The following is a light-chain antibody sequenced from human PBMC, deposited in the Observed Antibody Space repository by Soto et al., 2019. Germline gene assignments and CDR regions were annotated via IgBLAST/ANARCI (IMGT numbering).Light chain of an antibody. Sequence: QSALTQPASVSGSPGQSITISCSGTNSDIGGYNYASWYQQHPGKAHKLMIYEVSNRPSGVSNRFSGSKSGNTASLTISGLQAEDEADYYCSSYKRSSTLVFGGGTKVTVL. V-gene: IGLV2-14*01. CDR2: EVS. J-gene: IGLJ2*01. CDR3: SSYKRSSTLV. CDR1: NSDIGGYNY.